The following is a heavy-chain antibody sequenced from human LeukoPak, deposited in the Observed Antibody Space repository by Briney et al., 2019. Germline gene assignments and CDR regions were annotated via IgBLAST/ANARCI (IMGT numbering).Heavy chain of an antibody. CDR1: GFTFSSYA. V-gene: IGHV3-23*01. D-gene: IGHD1-26*01. CDR2: ISGSGGST. CDR3: ARGHTLSAFDY. Sequence: YPGGSLRLSCAASGFTFSSYAMSWVRQAPGKGLEWVSAISGSGGSTYFADSMRGRFTISRDNAKHLVYLQMNSLRAEDTGVYYCARGHTLSAFDYWGQGTLVTVSS. J-gene: IGHJ4*02.